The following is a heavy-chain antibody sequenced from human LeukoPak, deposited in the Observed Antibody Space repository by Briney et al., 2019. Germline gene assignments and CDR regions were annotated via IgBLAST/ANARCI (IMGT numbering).Heavy chain of an antibody. J-gene: IGHJ5*02. CDR1: GGTFSSYA. Sequence: ASVKVSCKASGGTFSSYAISWVRQAPGQGLEWMGRIIPILGIANYAQKFQGRVTITADKSTSTAYMELSSLRSEDTAAYYCARDVYYDNNWFDPWGQGTLVTVSS. D-gene: IGHD3-22*01. V-gene: IGHV1-69*04. CDR3: ARDVYYDNNWFDP. CDR2: IIPILGIA.